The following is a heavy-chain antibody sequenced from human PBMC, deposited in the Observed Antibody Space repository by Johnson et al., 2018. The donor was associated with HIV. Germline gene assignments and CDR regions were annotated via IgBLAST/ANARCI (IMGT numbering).Heavy chain of an antibody. Sequence: QMLLVESGGGVVQPGRSLRLSCAASGFTFSSYGMHWVRQAPGKGLEWVAVIWYDGSNKYYADSVKGRFTISRDNSKNTLYLQMNSLRAEDTALYYCAKDIDELLWFIDAFDIWGQGTMVTVSS. D-gene: IGHD3-10*01. CDR3: AKDIDELLWFIDAFDI. J-gene: IGHJ3*02. CDR1: GFTFSSYG. CDR2: IWYDGSNK. V-gene: IGHV3-33*06.